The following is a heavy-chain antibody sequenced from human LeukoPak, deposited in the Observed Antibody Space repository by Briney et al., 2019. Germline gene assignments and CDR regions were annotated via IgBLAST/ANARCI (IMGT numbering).Heavy chain of an antibody. Sequence: SETLSLTCAVSGGSISSGGYYWSWIRQHPGKGLEWIGYIYYSGSTSYNPSLKSRLTMSVDTSKNQFSLKLSSVTAADTAVYYCAREQGFGAPFDYWGQGTLVTVSS. CDR1: GGSISSGGYY. J-gene: IGHJ4*02. CDR3: AREQGFGAPFDY. D-gene: IGHD3-10*01. V-gene: IGHV4-31*11. CDR2: IYYSGST.